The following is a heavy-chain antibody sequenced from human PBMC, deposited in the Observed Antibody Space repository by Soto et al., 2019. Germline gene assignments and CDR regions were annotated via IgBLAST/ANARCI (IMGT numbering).Heavy chain of an antibody. CDR3: ARAVWGSYHLFDY. D-gene: IGHD3-16*02. J-gene: IGHJ4*02. CDR1: GGSISSYY. CDR2: IYYSGST. Sequence: PSETLSLTCTVSGGSISSYYWSWIRQPPGKGLEWIGYIYYSGSTNYNPSLKSRVTISVDTSKNQFSLKLSSVTTADTAVYYCARAVWGSYHLFDYWGQGTLVTVSS. V-gene: IGHV4-59*08.